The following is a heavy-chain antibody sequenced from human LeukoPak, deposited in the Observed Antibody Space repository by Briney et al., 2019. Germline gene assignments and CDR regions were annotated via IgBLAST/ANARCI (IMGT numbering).Heavy chain of an antibody. CDR3: ARDSRQSPFGENPDYFDY. CDR2: ISGNGSTT. J-gene: IGHJ4*02. V-gene: IGHV3-23*01. CDR1: GFTFSSYA. D-gene: IGHD3-10*01. Sequence: GGSLRLSCAASGFTFSSYAMSWVRQAPGKGLEWVSAISGNGSTTYCADSVKGRFTISRDNSKNTLYLQMNSLRAEDTAVYYCARDSRQSPFGENPDYFDYWGQGTLVTVSS.